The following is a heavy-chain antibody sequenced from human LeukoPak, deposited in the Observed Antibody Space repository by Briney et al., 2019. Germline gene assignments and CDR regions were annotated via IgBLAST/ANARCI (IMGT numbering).Heavy chain of an antibody. D-gene: IGHD2-21*01. CDR2: ISSGSRTI. J-gene: IGHJ4*02. CDR3: VRGDWYFES. CDR1: GFTFSSYS. V-gene: IGHV3-48*04. Sequence: GGSLRLSCAASGFTFSSYSMNWVRQAPGKGLEWVSYISSGSRTIYYADSVEGRFTISRDNAKKSLFLQMSSLRSEDTAVYFCVRGDWYFESWGQGTLVTVSA.